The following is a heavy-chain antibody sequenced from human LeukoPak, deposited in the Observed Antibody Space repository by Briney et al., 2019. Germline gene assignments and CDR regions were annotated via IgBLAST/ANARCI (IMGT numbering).Heavy chain of an antibody. J-gene: IGHJ4*02. D-gene: IGHD6-19*01. Sequence: SETLSLTCAVYGGSFSGYYWSWIRQPPGKGLEWIGEINHSGSTNYNPSLKSRVTISVDTSKNQFSLKLSSVTAADTAVHYCASSGIAVAGPLRMFDYWGQGTLVTVSS. V-gene: IGHV4-34*01. CDR3: ASSGIAVAGPLRMFDY. CDR2: INHSGST. CDR1: GGSFSGYY.